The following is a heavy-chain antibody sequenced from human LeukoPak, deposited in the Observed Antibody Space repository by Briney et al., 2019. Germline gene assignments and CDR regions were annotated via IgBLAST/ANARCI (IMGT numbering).Heavy chain of an antibody. J-gene: IGHJ4*02. V-gene: IGHV4-59*08. CDR3: ARYAVVTAYFDY. Sequence: SETLSLICTVSGGSISSYYWSWIRQPPGKGLEWIGYIYYSGSTHYNPSLKSRVTISVDTSKNQFSLKLSSVTAADTAVYYCARYAVVTAYFDYWGQGTLVTVSS. CDR2: IYYSGST. CDR1: GGSISSYY. D-gene: IGHD2-21*02.